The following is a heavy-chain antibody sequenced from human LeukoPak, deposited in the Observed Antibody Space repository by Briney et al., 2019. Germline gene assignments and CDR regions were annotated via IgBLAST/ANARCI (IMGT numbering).Heavy chain of an antibody. Sequence: GGSLRLSCAASGFTFSSYSMNWVRQAPGKGLEWVSSISSSSYIYYTDSVKGRFTISRDNAKNSLYLQMNSLRAEDTAVYYCARFADAVAGPIDYWGQGTLVTVSS. V-gene: IGHV3-21*01. CDR2: ISSSSYI. CDR1: GFTFSSYS. J-gene: IGHJ4*02. CDR3: ARFADAVAGPIDY. D-gene: IGHD6-19*01.